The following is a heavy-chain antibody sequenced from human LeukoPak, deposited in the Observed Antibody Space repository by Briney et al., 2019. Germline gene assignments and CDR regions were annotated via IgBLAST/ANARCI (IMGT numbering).Heavy chain of an antibody. V-gene: IGHV3-30*14. D-gene: IGHD5-12*01. Sequence: GRSLRLSCAGSGFTFGSFLMHWVRQAPGKGLEWVALISYDGATEYYADSVKGRFTISRDNFKNTLYLQMNSLRPEDTAVYYCARDPNSAYDPHRQLLDYWGQGTLVT. CDR1: GFTFGSFL. J-gene: IGHJ4*02. CDR3: ARDPNSAYDPHRQLLDY. CDR2: ISYDGATE.